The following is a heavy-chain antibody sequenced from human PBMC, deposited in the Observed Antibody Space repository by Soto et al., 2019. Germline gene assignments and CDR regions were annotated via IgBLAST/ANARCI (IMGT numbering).Heavy chain of an antibody. J-gene: IGHJ5*02. Sequence: PSETLSLTCAVSGSSISSGGYSWSWIRQPPGKGLEWIGYIYHSGSTYYNPSLKSRVTISVDRSKNQFSLKLSSVTAADTAVYYCARVDTAMDILYENNWFDPWGQGTLVTVSS. V-gene: IGHV4-30-2*01. CDR2: IYHSGST. CDR1: GSSISSGGYS. CDR3: ARVDTAMDILYENNWFDP. D-gene: IGHD5-18*01.